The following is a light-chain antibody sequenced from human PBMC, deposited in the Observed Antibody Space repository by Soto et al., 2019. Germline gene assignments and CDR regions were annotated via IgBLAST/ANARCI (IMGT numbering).Light chain of an antibody. J-gene: IGLJ3*02. V-gene: IGLV1-47*01. CDR3: AVWDDSLRGVV. Sequence: QLVLPQPPSTSGTPGQRVTISCSGSSSNIGSNSVYWYQQLTGTAPTLLIYRNNQRPSGVPDRFSGSKSGTSASLAISGLRSEDEADYYCAVWDDSLRGVVFGGGTKLTVL. CDR1: SSNIGSNS. CDR2: RNN.